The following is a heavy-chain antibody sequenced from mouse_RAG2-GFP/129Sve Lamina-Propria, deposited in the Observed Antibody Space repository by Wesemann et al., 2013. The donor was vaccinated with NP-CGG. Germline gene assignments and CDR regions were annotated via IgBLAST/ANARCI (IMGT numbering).Heavy chain of an antibody. Sequence: AELVKPGASVKMSCKASGYTFTSYWITWVKQRPGQGLEWIGDIYPGSGSTNYNEKFKSKATLTVDTSSSTAYMQLSSLTSEDSAVYYCARKIDSSGYGYWGQGTTLTVSS. V-gene: IGHV1-55*01. CDR2: IYPGSGST. J-gene: IGHJ2*01. CDR3: ARKIDSSGYGY. CDR1: GYTFTSYW. D-gene: IGHD3-2*02.